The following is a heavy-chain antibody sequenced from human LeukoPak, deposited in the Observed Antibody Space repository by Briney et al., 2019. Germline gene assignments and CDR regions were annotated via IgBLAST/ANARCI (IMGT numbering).Heavy chain of an antibody. CDR2: ISGSGDST. CDR3: AKRIQLWFSY. CDR1: GFTFSSYA. D-gene: IGHD5-18*01. Sequence: HPGGSLRLSCAASGFTFSSYAMSWVRQAPGKGLEWVSAISGSGDSTYYADSVRGRFTISRDNSKNTLYLQMNSLRAEDTAVYYCAKRIQLWFSYWGQGTLVTVSS. J-gene: IGHJ4*02. V-gene: IGHV3-23*01.